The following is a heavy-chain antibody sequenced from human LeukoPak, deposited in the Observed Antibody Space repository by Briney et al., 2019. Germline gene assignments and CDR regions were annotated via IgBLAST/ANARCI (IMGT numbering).Heavy chain of an antibody. CDR1: GFTFSSSW. V-gene: IGHV3-74*01. J-gene: IGHJ4*02. CDR3: ARVMDYEGYFDY. D-gene: IGHD3-22*01. Sequence: GRSLRLSCAASGFTFSSSWMHWVRQAPGKGRVWVSRINSDGSSTSYADSVKGRFTISRDNAKNTLYLQMNSLRAEDTAVYYCARVMDYEGYFDYWGQGTLVTVSS. CDR2: INSDGSST.